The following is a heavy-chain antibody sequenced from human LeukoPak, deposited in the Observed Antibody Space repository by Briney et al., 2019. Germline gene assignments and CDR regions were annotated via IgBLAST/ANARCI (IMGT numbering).Heavy chain of an antibody. J-gene: IGHJ4*01. Sequence: GGSLRLSCAASGFTFSSYWMHWVRQALGKGLVWVSRINSDGSSTVYADSVKGRFTISRDNAKNTLYLQMNSLRAEDTAVYYCARGARKGDDYGGFFDYWGQEPWSPSP. CDR2: INSDGSST. D-gene: IGHD4-23*01. V-gene: IGHV3-74*01. CDR1: GFTFSSYW. CDR3: ARGARKGDDYGGFFDY.